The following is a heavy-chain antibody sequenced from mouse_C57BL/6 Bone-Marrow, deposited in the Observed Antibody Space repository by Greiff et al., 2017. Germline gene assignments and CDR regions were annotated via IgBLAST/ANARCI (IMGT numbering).Heavy chain of an antibody. V-gene: IGHV1-54*01. CDR2: INPGSGGT. J-gene: IGHJ4*01. Sequence: QVQLQQPGAELVRPGTSVKVSCKASGYAFTNYLIEWVKQRPGQGLEWIGVINPGSGGTNYNEKFKGKATLTADKSSSTAYMQLSSLTSEDSAVYFCAREPLWLRPIYYYAMDYWGQGTSVTVSS. CDR1: GYAFTNYL. D-gene: IGHD2-2*01. CDR3: AREPLWLRPIYYYAMDY.